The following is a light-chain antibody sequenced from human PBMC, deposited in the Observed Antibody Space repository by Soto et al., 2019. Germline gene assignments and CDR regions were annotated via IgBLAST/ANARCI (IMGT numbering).Light chain of an antibody. CDR1: ESITSW. V-gene: IGKV1-5*03. CDR2: QAS. Sequence: DIQLTQSPSTLSASIGDRVTITCRASESITSWVAWYQQKPGKAPKLLITQASNLESGVPPRFSGSGSGTEFTLTISRLKPDDSANYYCQQYSGPATFGQRTKVEFK. CDR3: QQYSGPAT. J-gene: IGKJ1*01.